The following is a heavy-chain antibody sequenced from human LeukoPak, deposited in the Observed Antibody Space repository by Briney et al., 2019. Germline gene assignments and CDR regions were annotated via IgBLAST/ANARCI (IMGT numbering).Heavy chain of an antibody. J-gene: IGHJ5*02. V-gene: IGHV4-59*01. CDR3: ASSWVGRRSNWFDP. CDR2: VYYSGST. CDR1: GGSISSYY. D-gene: IGHD3-10*01. Sequence: SETLSLTCAVSGGSISSYYWSWIRQPPGKGLEWIGYVYYSGSTNYNPSLKSRVTISVDTSKNQFSLKLSSVTAADTAVYYCASSWVGRRSNWFDPWGQGTLVTVSS.